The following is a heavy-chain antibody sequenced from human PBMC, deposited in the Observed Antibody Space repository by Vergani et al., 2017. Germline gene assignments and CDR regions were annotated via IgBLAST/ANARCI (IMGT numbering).Heavy chain of an antibody. Sequence: QVQLQQWGAGLLKPSETLSLTCAVYGGSFSGYYWSWIRQHPGKGLEWIGYIYYSGSTYYNPSLKSRVTISVDTSKNQFSLKLSSVTAADTAVYYCARASYYDFWSGYYNYYYYYMDVWGKGTTVTVSS. D-gene: IGHD3-3*01. CDR1: GGSFSGYY. J-gene: IGHJ6*03. V-gene: IGHV4-34*01. CDR2: IYYSGST. CDR3: ARASYYDFWSGYYNYYYYYMDV.